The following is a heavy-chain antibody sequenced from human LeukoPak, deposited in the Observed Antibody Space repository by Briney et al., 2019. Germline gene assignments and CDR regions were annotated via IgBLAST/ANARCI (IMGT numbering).Heavy chain of an antibody. CDR3: ASLRHSSFDY. CDR1: GFTFSSYS. J-gene: IGHJ4*02. D-gene: IGHD6-6*01. Sequence: YPGGSLRLSCAASGFTFSSYSMTWVRQAPGKGLEWVSYISSSSSTIYYADSVKGRFTISRDNAKNSLYLQMNSLRAEDTAVYYCASLRHSSFDYWGQGTLVTVSS. V-gene: IGHV3-48*04. CDR2: ISSSSSTI.